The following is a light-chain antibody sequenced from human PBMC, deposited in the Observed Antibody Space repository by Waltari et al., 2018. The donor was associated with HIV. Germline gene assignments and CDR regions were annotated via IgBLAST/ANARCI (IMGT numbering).Light chain of an antibody. CDR2: EVT. Sequence: QSALTQPPSVSGSPGQSVTISCAGTNSDIGGYDRVSWYQQPPGTAPKLLIYEVTNRPSGCPGRFSASKSGTTASLTISGLQAGDEGDYYCSSYSATNTVVFGGGTKLTVL. CDR3: SSYSATNTVV. CDR1: NSDIGGYDR. J-gene: IGLJ2*01. V-gene: IGLV2-18*02.